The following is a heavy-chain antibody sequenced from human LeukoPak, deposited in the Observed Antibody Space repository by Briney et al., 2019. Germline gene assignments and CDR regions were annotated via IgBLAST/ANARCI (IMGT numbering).Heavy chain of an antibody. Sequence: GGSLRLSCAASGFTFSSYAMHWVRQAPGKGLEWVAVISYDGSNKYYADSVKGRFTISRDNSKSTLYLQMNSLRAEDTAVYYCARGWLQFSAPDYWGQGTLVTVSS. V-gene: IGHV3-30*04. CDR3: ARGWLQFSAPDY. CDR2: ISYDGSNK. D-gene: IGHD5-24*01. J-gene: IGHJ4*02. CDR1: GFTFSSYA.